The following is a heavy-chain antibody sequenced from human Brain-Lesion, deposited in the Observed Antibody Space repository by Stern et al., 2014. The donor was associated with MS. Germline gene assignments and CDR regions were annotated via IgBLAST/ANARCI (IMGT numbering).Heavy chain of an antibody. CDR3: AHRRPHYASWDNGDFDY. D-gene: IGHD3-3*01. CDR1: GFSLRTDGVG. J-gene: IGHJ4*02. CDR2: IYWDNEK. V-gene: IGHV2-5*02. Sequence: QVTLKESGPALVTPTQTLTLTCTFSGFSLRTDGVGVGWVRQPPGQALESRALIYWDNEKRYSPSLRSRLTITKDTSRNQVVLTMTNMDPVDTATYYCAHRRPHYASWDNGDFDYWGQGALVTVSS.